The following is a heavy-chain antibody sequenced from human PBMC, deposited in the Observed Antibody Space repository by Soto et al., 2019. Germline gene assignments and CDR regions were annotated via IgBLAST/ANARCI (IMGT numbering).Heavy chain of an antibody. CDR2: IRYDGSNK. V-gene: IGHV3-33*01. J-gene: IGHJ4*02. D-gene: IGHD3-10*01. CDR1: GFTFSSYG. Sequence: GGSLRLSCAASGFTFSSYGMHWVRQAPGKGLEWVAVIRYDGSNKYYADSVKGRFTISRDNSKNTLYLKMNSLSAEDTAVYYCARDHMPTMVRGAFDYWGQGTLVTVSS. CDR3: ARDHMPTMVRGAFDY.